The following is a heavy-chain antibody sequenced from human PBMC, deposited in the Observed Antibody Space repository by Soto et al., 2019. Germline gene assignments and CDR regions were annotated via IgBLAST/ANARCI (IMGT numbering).Heavy chain of an antibody. Sequence: QVQLVESGGGVVQPGTSLRLSCVGSGCTFRSYVIHWVRQAPGKGLEWVALTSYDGSNKYYDDSVKGRFTISRDNSMNTVDLQMDNLRLEDTALYYCARWGTTGGLDVWGQGTLVSVSS. D-gene: IGHD3-16*01. V-gene: IGHV3-30*19. CDR1: GCTFRSYV. CDR2: TSYDGSNK. CDR3: ARWGTTGGLDV. J-gene: IGHJ4*02.